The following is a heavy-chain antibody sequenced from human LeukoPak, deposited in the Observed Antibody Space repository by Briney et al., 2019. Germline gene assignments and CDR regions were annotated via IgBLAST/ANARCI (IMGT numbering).Heavy chain of an antibody. Sequence: PGGSLRLSCAASGFTFSDYEMNWVRQAPGKGLEWLSHISVSGTTIHYADSVKGRFTISRDNAKNSVYLQMTSLRAEDTALYYCAKDATAVPGTVYMDVWGKGTAVTISS. CDR1: GFTFSDYE. CDR2: ISVSGTTI. D-gene: IGHD2-2*01. CDR3: AKDATAVPGTVYMDV. J-gene: IGHJ6*03. V-gene: IGHV3-48*03.